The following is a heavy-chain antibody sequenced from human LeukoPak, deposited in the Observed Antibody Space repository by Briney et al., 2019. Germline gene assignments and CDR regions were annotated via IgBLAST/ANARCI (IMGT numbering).Heavy chain of an antibody. CDR2: IYYSGST. Sequence: SETLSLTCSVSGGSIISCYWSWIRQPPGKGLELIGYIYYSGSTNYNPSLKSRVTISVDTSKNHFSLRLTSVTAADTAVYYCARAEGRAATGLDSWGQGTLVTVSS. D-gene: IGHD6-13*01. V-gene: IGHV4-59*01. CDR1: GGSIISCY. J-gene: IGHJ4*02. CDR3: ARAEGRAATGLDS.